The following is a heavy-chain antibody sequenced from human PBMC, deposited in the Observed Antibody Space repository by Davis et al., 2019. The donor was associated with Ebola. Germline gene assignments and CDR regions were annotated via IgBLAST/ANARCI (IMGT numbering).Heavy chain of an antibody. J-gene: IGHJ6*02. D-gene: IGHD3-3*01. CDR2: ISAYNGNT. CDR3: ARALRFLEFV. Sequence: ASVKVSCKASGYTFNRFGISWVRQAPGQGLEWMGWISAYNGNTNYAQKLQGRVTMTTDTSTSTAYMELRSLRSEDTAVYYCARALRFLEFVWGQGTTVTVSS. V-gene: IGHV1-18*01. CDR1: GYTFNRFG.